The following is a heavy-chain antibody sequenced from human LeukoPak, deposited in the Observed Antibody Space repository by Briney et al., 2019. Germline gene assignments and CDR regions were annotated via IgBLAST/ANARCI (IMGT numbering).Heavy chain of an antibody. CDR3: AKIGGAVPIDY. CDR1: GFTFRSYA. D-gene: IGHD3-16*01. CDR2: ISGSGDDT. Sequence: PGGSLRLSCAASGFTFRSYAMTWVRQAPGKGLEWVSSISGSGDDTYYADSVKGRFTISRDNFKNMLHLQLNSLRAEDTAVYCAKIGGAVPIDYWGQGTRITVSS. J-gene: IGHJ4*02. V-gene: IGHV3-23*01.